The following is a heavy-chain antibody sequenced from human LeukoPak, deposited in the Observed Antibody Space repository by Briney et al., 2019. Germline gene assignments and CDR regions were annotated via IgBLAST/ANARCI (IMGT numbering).Heavy chain of an antibody. J-gene: IGHJ4*02. CDR3: VREDPSEYGSIDY. D-gene: IGHD3-10*01. CDR2: ISRSSSSK. CDR1: GFTFSSYS. V-gene: IGHV3-48*02. Sequence: GGSLRLSCAASGFTFSSYSMNWVRQAPGKGLEWVAYISRSSSSKHYADSVKGRFTISRDNAKNSLYLQMSSLRDEDTAVYYCVREDPSEYGSIDYWAREPWSPSPQ.